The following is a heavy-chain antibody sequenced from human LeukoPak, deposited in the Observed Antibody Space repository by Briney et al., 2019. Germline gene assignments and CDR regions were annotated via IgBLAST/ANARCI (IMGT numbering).Heavy chain of an antibody. CDR2: IYTSGST. Sequence: PSETLSLTCTVSGGSISSGSYYWSWIRQPAGKGLEWIGRIYTSGSTNYNPSLKGRVTISVDTSKNQFSLKLSSVTAADTAVYYCARGVYYDILTGQVYYFDYWGQGTLVTVSS. CDR3: ARGVYYDILTGQVYYFDY. V-gene: IGHV4-61*02. CDR1: GGSISSGSYY. J-gene: IGHJ4*02. D-gene: IGHD3-9*01.